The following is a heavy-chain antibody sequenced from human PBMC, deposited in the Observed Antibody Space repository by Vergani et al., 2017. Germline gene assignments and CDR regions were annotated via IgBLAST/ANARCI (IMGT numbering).Heavy chain of an antibody. CDR1: GYTFTSYY. D-gene: IGHD4-17*01. Sequence: QVQLVQSGAEVKKPGASVKVSCKASGYTFTSYYMHWVRQAPGQGLEWMGIINPNTGGTNYAQKFQGRVTVTRDTSISTADMELSRLRSDDTAVYYCARVWTTVTFDAFDIWGQGTMVTVSS. CDR2: INPNTGGT. J-gene: IGHJ3*02. CDR3: ARVWTTVTFDAFDI. V-gene: IGHV1-2*02.